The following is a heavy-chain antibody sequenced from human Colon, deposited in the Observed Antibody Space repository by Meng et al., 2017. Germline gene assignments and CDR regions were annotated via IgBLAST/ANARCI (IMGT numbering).Heavy chain of an antibody. CDR3: ARSLGYYDYVWGSYPPGY. J-gene: IGHJ4*02. Sequence: QVHVQQWDAGLLTPSETLSLTCAVYGGSFSGYYWRWIRQPPGKGLEWIGEINHSGSTNYNPSLKSRVTISVDTSKNQFSLKLSSVTAADTAVYYCARSLGYYDYVWGSYPPGYWGQGTLVTASS. CDR2: INHSGST. CDR1: GGSFSGYY. V-gene: IGHV4-34*01. D-gene: IGHD3-16*01.